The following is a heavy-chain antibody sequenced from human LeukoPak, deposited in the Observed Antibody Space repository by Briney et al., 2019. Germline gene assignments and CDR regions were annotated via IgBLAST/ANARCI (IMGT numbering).Heavy chain of an antibody. D-gene: IGHD3-3*01. CDR3: AVTLRFLEWSAFDY. CDR2: IRYDGSNK. J-gene: IGHJ4*02. Sequence: GGSLRLSCAASGFTFSSYGMHWGRHAPGKGLGWVAFIRYDGSNKYYADSVKGRFTITRDNSKNTLYLQMNSLRAEDTAVYYCAVTLRFLEWSAFDYWGQGTLVTVSS. V-gene: IGHV3-30*02. CDR1: GFTFSSYG.